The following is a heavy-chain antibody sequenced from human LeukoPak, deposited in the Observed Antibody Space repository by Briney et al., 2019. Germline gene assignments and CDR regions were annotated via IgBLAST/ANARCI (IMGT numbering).Heavy chain of an antibody. CDR2: ISSSSSYI. Sequence: GRSLRLSCAASGFTFSSYSMNWVRQAPGKGLEWVSSISSSSSYIYYADSVKGRFTISRDNAKNSLYLQMNSLRAEDTAVYYCAREGDIVVVPADLDYWGQGTLVTVSS. CDR1: GFTFSSYS. V-gene: IGHV3-21*01. CDR3: AREGDIVVVPADLDY. D-gene: IGHD2-2*01. J-gene: IGHJ4*02.